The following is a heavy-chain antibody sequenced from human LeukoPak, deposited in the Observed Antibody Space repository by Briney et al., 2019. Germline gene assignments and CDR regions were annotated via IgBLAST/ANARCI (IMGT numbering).Heavy chain of an antibody. CDR3: AGPPPEIGVYYPEYFRH. CDR1: GFTFSTYW. D-gene: IGHD3-22*01. Sequence: GGSLRLSCAASGFTFSTYWMHWVRQAPGKGLVWVSRIKSDGSTNYADSVKGRFTISRDNAKNTVSLQMNSLRDEDTGVYYCAGPPPEIGVYYPEYFRHWGQGTRVTVSS. V-gene: IGHV3-74*01. CDR2: IKSDGST. J-gene: IGHJ1*01.